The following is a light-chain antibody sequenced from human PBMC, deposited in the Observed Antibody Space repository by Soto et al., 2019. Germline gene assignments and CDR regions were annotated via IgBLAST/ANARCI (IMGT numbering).Light chain of an antibody. V-gene: IGKV3-11*01. Sequence: EIVLTQSPATLSLSPGERATLSCRASQSVSSYLAWYQQKPGQAPRLLIYDASNRATGIPARFSGSGSGTDFTLTISSLEPEDFAVYYCQQRSNWPPARTFGQGTK. J-gene: IGKJ1*01. CDR1: QSVSSY. CDR2: DAS. CDR3: QQRSNWPPART.